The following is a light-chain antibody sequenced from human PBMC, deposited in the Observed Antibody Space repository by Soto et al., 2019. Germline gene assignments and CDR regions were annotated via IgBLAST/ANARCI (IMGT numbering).Light chain of an antibody. CDR3: QQYGSSGT. V-gene: IGKV3-20*01. Sequence: VMTQSPATLSVSPGERATLSCRASQSVSSYLAWYQQKPVQAPRLLIYGASNRATGIPDRFSGSGSGTDFTLTISRLEPEDFAVYYCQQYGSSGTFGQGTKVDTK. CDR1: QSVSSY. J-gene: IGKJ1*01. CDR2: GAS.